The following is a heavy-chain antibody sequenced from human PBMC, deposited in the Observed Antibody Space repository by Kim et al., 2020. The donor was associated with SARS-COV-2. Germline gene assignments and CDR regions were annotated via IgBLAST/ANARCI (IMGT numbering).Heavy chain of an antibody. J-gene: IGHJ4*02. CDR3: ARPSSSHFDF. V-gene: IGHV3-33*05. Sequence: GGSLRLSCAASGFIFSNFGLHWVRQAPGKGLEWVAFISNDGATAIYADSVRGRFTISRDYSENKVYLQMDSLYAGDTAVYYCARPSSSHFDFWGQGTLVSVSS. D-gene: IGHD3-10*01. CDR1: GFIFSNFG. CDR2: ISNDGATA.